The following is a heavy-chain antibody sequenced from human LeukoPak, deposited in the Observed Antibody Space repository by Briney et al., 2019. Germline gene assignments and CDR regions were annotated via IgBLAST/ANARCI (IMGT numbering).Heavy chain of an antibody. J-gene: IGHJ4*02. CDR1: GFTFSNSW. Sequence: GGSLRLSCAASGFTFSNSWMSWVRRAPGKGLEWVANIKQDGSETYYVDSVRGRFTISRDNAKNSLYLQMNSLRAEDTAVYYCARDFWGAYRVDYFDYWGQGTLATVSS. V-gene: IGHV3-7*01. D-gene: IGHD3-16*01. CDR2: IKQDGSET. CDR3: ARDFWGAYRVDYFDY.